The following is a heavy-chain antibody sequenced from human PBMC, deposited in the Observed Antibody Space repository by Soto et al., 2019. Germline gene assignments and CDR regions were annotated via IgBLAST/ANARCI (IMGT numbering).Heavy chain of an antibody. J-gene: IGHJ6*02. CDR3: ARNWEGQRTYSYYGMDV. CDR2: ISYDGTNK. V-gene: IGHV3-30*03. D-gene: IGHD1-1*01. Sequence: PGGSLRLSCAASGFTFSIYGMHWVRQAPGKGLEWVAVISYDGTNKYYADSVKGRFTISRDNSKNTLYLQMNSLRAEDTAVYYCARNWEGQRTYSYYGMDVWGQGTTVTVSS. CDR1: GFTFSIYG.